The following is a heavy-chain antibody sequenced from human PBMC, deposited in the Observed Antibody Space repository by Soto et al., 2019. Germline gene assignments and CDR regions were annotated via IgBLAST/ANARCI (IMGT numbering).Heavy chain of an antibody. CDR1: VYIFTSYW. CDR2: IYPGDSDT. V-gene: IGHV5-51*01. CDR3: ARQGYNWNGYYYYGMDV. D-gene: IGHD1-20*01. Sequence: PGESLKICFTGSVYIFTSYWIGGVRQMTGKGLEWMGMIYPGDSDTRYSPSFQGQVTISADKSISTAYLQWSSLKASDTAMYYRARQGYNWNGYYYYGMDVWRQGTTVTVSS. J-gene: IGHJ6*02.